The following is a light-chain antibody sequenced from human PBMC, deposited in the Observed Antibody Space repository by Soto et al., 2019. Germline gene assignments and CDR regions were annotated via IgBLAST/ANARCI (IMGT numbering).Light chain of an antibody. J-gene: IGKJ5*01. V-gene: IGKV3-20*01. CDR1: QSISSSF. CDR3: QQYDNSPIT. Sequence: EIVLTQYPVLLSPSPGERASLSCGASQSISSSFLAWYQQKPGQAPRLLIYGASSRATGIPDRFSGTGSETDFTLTISRLEPEDFAVYYCQQYDNSPITFGQGTRLEL. CDR2: GAS.